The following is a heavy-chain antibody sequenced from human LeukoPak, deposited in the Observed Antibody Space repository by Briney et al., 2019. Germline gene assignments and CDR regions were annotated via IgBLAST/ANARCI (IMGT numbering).Heavy chain of an antibody. CDR3: ARRKSTVTRIYYYYYYMDV. Sequence: SETLSLTCAVYGGSFSGYYWSWIRQPPGKGLEWIGEINHSGSTNYNPSLKSRVTISVDTSKNQFSLKLSSVTAADTAVYYCARRKSTVTRIYYYYYYMDVWGKGTTVTVSS. V-gene: IGHV4-34*01. J-gene: IGHJ6*03. D-gene: IGHD4-11*01. CDR1: GGSFSGYY. CDR2: INHSGST.